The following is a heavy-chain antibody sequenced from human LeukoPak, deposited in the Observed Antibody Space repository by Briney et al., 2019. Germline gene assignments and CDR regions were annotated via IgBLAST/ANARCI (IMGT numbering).Heavy chain of an antibody. J-gene: IGHJ5*02. CDR1: GFTFSSYW. Sequence: GGSLRLSCAASGFTFSSYWMHWVRQAPGKGLEWVSAISCSGGSTYYADSVKGRYTISRDTSKNTLYLQMNSLRAEDTAVYYCAKGGWCSGGSCYGFNWFDPWGQGTLVTVSS. CDR3: AKGGWCSGGSCYGFNWFDP. CDR2: ISCSGGST. V-gene: IGHV3-23*01. D-gene: IGHD2-15*01.